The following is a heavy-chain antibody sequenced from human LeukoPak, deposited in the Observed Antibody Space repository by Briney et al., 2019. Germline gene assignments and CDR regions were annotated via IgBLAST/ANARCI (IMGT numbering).Heavy chain of an antibody. Sequence: GASVKVSCKAAVYTFTAYYMHWVRQPPRQGLEWMGWIAPNSGGTNYAQKFQGRVTMTRDTSISTAYMEVSRLRSHDTAVYYCARGAHYHDSSEGYDYWGQGTLVAVSS. J-gene: IGHJ4*02. V-gene: IGHV1-2*02. CDR1: VYTFTAYY. D-gene: IGHD3-22*01. CDR3: ARGAHYHDSSEGYDY. CDR2: IAPNSGGT.